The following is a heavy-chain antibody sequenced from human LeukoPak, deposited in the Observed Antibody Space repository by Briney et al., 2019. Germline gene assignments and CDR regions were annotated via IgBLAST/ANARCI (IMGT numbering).Heavy chain of an antibody. D-gene: IGHD2-21*02. CDR2: ISPYNDNT. CDR1: GYNFDSYS. J-gene: IGHJ4*02. Sequence: ASVKVSCKTSGYNFDSYSINWVRQAPGQGLEWMGWISPYNDNTKYAQKFQGRVTMTTDTSMRTVYMELSGLRSDDTAMYYCAKDLYPWQKVTTLVDHWGQGTLVTVS. V-gene: IGHV1-18*01. CDR3: AKDLYPWQKVTTLVDH.